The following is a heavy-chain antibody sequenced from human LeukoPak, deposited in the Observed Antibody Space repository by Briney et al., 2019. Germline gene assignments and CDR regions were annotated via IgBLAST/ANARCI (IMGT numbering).Heavy chain of an antibody. V-gene: IGHV3-74*01. D-gene: IGHD1-14*01. CDR1: GFTFNNYW. Sequence: GGSLRLSCAASGFTFNNYWMNWVRQAPGKGLVWVSRINSDGSSTSYADSVKGRFTISRDNAKNTLYLQVNSLRAEDTAVYYCARDRIRGDYWGQGTLVTVSS. CDR3: ARDRIRGDY. CDR2: INSDGSST. J-gene: IGHJ4*02.